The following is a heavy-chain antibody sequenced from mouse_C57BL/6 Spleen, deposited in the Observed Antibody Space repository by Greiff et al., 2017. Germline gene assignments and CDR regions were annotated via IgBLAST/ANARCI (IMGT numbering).Heavy chain of an antibody. CDR2: IYPGGGYT. Sequence: QVQLQQPGAELVKPGASVKLSSKASGYTFTNYWIGWAKQRPGHGLEWIGDIYPGGGYTNYNEKFKGKATLTADKSSSTAYMQFSSLTSEDSAIYYCARSGDYSWFAYWGQGTLVTVSA. CDR3: ARSGDYSWFAY. J-gene: IGHJ3*01. CDR1: GYTFTNYW. V-gene: IGHV1-63*01. D-gene: IGHD1-1*01.